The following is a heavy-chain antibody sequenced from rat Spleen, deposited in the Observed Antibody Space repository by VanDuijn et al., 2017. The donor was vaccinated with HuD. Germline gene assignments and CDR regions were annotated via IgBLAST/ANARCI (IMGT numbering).Heavy chain of an antibody. CDR2: MWYDGDT. CDR1: GFSLTGNN. CDR3: TREGTTTSVFAY. D-gene: IGHD1-5*01. Sequence: QVQLKESGPGLVQPSQTLSLTCTVSGFSLTGNNVHWVRQPSGKGPEWMGRMWYDGDTAYNSALKSRLSISRDTSKNQVFLKMNSLQTEDTAIYYCTREGTTTSVFAYWGQGTLVTVSS. V-gene: IGHV2-63*01. J-gene: IGHJ3*01.